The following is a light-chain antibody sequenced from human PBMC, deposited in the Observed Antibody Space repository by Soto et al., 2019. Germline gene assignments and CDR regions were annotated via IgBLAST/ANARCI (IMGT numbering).Light chain of an antibody. CDR3: QQYSNWPPVI. CDR1: QYINTR. V-gene: IGKV3-11*01. CDR2: QTS. J-gene: IGKJ4*01. Sequence: EIVLTQSPATLSSFPGDRVTLSCRASQYINTRLAWYQHRPGQAPRLLIYQTSLRAAGIPARFSASGSGTDFTLTISDVQPEDFALYYCQQYSNWPPVIFGGGTKVEIK.